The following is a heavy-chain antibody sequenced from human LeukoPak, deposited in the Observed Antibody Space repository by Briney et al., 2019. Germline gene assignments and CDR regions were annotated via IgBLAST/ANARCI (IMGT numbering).Heavy chain of an antibody. V-gene: IGHV1-46*01. D-gene: IGHD1-26*01. CDR1: GYTFTSYY. J-gene: IGHJ4*02. CDR2: INPSGGST. Sequence: ASVKVSCKASGYTFTSYYMHWVRQAPGQGLEWMGIINPSGGSTSYAQKFQGRVTMTRDTSTSTVYMELSSLRSEDTAVYYCARDTSGSYYGATTFDYWGQGTLVTVSS. CDR3: ARDTSGSYYGATTFDY.